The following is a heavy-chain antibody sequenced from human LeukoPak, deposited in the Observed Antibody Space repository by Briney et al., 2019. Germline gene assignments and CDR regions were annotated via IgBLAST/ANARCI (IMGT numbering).Heavy chain of an antibody. J-gene: IGHJ4*02. V-gene: IGHV1-24*01. CDR1: GYTLTELS. Sequence: ASVKVSCKVSGYTLTELSMHWARQAPGKGLEWMGGFDPEDGEAIYAQKFQGRVTMTEDTSTDTAYMELSSLRSEDTAVYYCATGIFAYRSSWYGKGFDYWGQGTLVTVSS. D-gene: IGHD6-13*01. CDR3: ATGIFAYRSSWYGKGFDY. CDR2: FDPEDGEA.